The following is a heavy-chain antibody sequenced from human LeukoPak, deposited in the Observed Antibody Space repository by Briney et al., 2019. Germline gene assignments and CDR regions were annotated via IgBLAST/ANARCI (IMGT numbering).Heavy chain of an antibody. CDR3: ARDRRYCSSTSCPGVLEWLSFYYYYYGMDV. V-gene: IGHV3-30-3*01. CDR1: GFTFSSYA. CDR2: ISYDGSNK. Sequence: GGSLRLTCAASGFTFSSYAMHWIRQAPGKGLEWVAVISYDGSNKYYAASVKGRFTISRDNSKNTLYLQMNSLRAEDTAVYYCARDRRYCSSTSCPGVLEWLSFYYYYYGMDVWGQGTTVTVSS. J-gene: IGHJ6*02. D-gene: IGHD2-2*01.